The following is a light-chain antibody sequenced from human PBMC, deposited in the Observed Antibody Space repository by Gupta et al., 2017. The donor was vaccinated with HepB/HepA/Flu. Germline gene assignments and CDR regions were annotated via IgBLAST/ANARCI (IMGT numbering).Light chain of an antibody. Sequence: IVLTQSPATLSVSQGERVAFSCRASQDVHTNLPWMQQKHSQAPKVLFYGASARATGVPARFIGSGSRTEFTLTITSLQSEDFAVYGCHQENNWPWTFGQGTKVEIK. CDR1: QDVHTN. CDR2: GAS. V-gene: IGKV3-15*01. J-gene: IGKJ1*01. CDR3: HQENNWPWT.